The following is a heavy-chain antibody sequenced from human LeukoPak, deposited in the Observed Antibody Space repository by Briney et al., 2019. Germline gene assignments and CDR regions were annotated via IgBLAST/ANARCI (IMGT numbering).Heavy chain of an antibody. CDR2: INVDNGNT. CDR3: ARVIWSGYYAYMDV. V-gene: IGHV1-18*04. J-gene: IGHJ6*03. Sequence: ASVKVSCKAYASTFGPSGISSVRQSPRHELECMGLINVDNGNTNYARKVQGRVTMTTDTSTNTAYMELRSLTSDDAAVYYCARVIWSGYYAYMDVWGNGSTVIVSS. CDR1: ASTFGPSG. D-gene: IGHD3-3*01.